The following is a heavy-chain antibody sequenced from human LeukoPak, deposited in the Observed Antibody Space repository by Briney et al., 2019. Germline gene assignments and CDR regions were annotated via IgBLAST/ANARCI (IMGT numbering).Heavy chain of an antibody. Sequence: GRSLRLSCAASGFTFSSYGRHWVRQAPGKGLEWVAFIWYDGSNKYYADSVKGRFPISRDNSKNTLSLQMKSLRAEATAVYSCARGEVLRYFAWLYYYYYYGMDVWGPGTPVTVSS. D-gene: IGHD3-9*01. CDR1: GFTFSSYG. CDR3: ARGEVLRYFAWLYYYYYYGMDV. J-gene: IGHJ6*02. V-gene: IGHV3-33*01. CDR2: IWYDGSNK.